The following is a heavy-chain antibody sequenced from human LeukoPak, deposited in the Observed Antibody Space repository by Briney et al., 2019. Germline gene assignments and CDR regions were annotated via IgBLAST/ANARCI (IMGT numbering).Heavy chain of an antibody. CDR2: ISSSSSYT. V-gene: IGHV3-11*06. Sequence: PGGSLRLSCAASGFTFSVYYMSWVREAPGRGLEWVSYISSSSSYTNYADSVKGRLTISRDNAKTSLYLQMNSLRADDTAVYYCAREGCSSTSFYFRAAFDIWGQGTMVTVSS. CDR3: AREGCSSTSFYFRAAFDI. CDR1: GFTFSVYY. D-gene: IGHD2-2*01. J-gene: IGHJ3*02.